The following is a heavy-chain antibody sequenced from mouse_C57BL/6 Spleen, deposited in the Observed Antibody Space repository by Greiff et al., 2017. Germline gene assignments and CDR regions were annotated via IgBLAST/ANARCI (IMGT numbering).Heavy chain of an antibody. Sequence: EVQLQQSGPELVKPGASVKISCKASGYTFTDYYMNWVKQSHGKSLEWIGDINPNNGGTSYNQKFKGKATLTVDKSSSTAYMELRSLTSEDSAVYYCARPRGSSYYAMDYWGQGTSVTVSS. J-gene: IGHJ4*01. V-gene: IGHV1-26*01. CDR1: GYTFTDYY. D-gene: IGHD1-1*01. CDR2: INPNNGGT. CDR3: ARPRGSSYYAMDY.